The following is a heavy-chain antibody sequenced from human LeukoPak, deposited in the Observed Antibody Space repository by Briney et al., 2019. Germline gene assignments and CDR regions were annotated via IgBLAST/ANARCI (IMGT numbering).Heavy chain of an antibody. CDR1: GGSINSGDYY. D-gene: IGHD1-1*01. CDR2: INHSGST. V-gene: IGHV4-39*07. CDR3: ARDGTTVALRPYYYYGMDV. J-gene: IGHJ6*02. Sequence: PSETLSLTCTVSGGSINSGDYYWSWIRQPPGKGLEWIGEINHSGSTNYNPSLKSRVTISVDTSKNQFSLKLSSVTAADTAVYYCARDGTTVALRPYYYYGMDVWGLGTTVTVSS.